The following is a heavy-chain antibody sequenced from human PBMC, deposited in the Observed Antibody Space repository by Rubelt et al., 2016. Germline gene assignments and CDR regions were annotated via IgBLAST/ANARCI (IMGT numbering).Heavy chain of an antibody. CDR3: ARRGPYSSSHDY. J-gene: IGHJ4*02. D-gene: IGHD6-13*01. CDR2: IYYSWST. CDR1: GGSISSSSYY. V-gene: IGHV4-39*01. Sequence: QLQLQESGPGLVKPSETLSLTCTVSGGSISSSSYYWGWIRQPPGKGLAWIGSIYYSWSTYYNPSRMGWVTSTGDTSKNQFALKRSAVTAADTAVYDCARRGPYSSSHDYWGQGTLVTVSS.